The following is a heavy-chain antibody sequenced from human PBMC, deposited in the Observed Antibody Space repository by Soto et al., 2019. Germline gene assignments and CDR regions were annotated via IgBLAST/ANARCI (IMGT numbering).Heavy chain of an antibody. Sequence: LRLSFAASGFTFSNYAMHWVRQAPGKGLEWVSGIGVSGTGTYYADSVKGRFTISRDNSKNTVYLQMNSLRVDDTAVYYCAKKTVGTHHFDYWGQGTPVTVSS. CDR3: AKKTVGTHHFDY. J-gene: IGHJ4*02. D-gene: IGHD2-21*02. CDR1: GFTFSNYA. V-gene: IGHV3-23*01. CDR2: IGVSGTGT.